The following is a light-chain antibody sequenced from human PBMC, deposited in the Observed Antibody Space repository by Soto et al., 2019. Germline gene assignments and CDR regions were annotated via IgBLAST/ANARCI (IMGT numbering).Light chain of an antibody. Sequence: QSALAQPRPMSGSPGQSVTISCSGNSRDIGSYNYVFWYQQHPGKSPKLIIYDVFKRPSGVPDRFSASKSGNTASLTISGLQTEDEADYHCCSYAGSHTLMFGGGTKVTVL. CDR1: SRDIGSYNY. CDR3: CSYAGSHTLM. CDR2: DVF. V-gene: IGLV2-11*01. J-gene: IGLJ3*02.